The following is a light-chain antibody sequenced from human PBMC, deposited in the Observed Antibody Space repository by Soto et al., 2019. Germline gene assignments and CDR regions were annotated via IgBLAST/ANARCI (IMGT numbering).Light chain of an antibody. Sequence: EIVLTQSPGTLSLSPGERATLSCRASQSVSSSYLAWYQQKPGQAPRLLIYGASSRATGIPDRFSGSGSGTDFTLTISRLEPEDCAVYYCQQYGSSPQTFGQGTKREIK. CDR2: GAS. CDR3: QQYGSSPQT. CDR1: QSVSSSY. J-gene: IGKJ2*01. V-gene: IGKV3-20*01.